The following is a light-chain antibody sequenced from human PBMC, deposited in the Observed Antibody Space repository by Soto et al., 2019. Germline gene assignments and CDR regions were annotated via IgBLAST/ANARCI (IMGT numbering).Light chain of an antibody. V-gene: IGKV3-20*01. CDR2: GAS. Sequence: EIVLTQSPGTLSLSPGERATLSCRASQSVSSNFLAWYQHKPGQAPRLLIYGASSRATGIPDRFSGSGSGTDFTLTVSRLEPEDFAVYFCQQYGNFVTFGGGPKVEIK. CDR1: QSVSSNF. CDR3: QQYGNFVT. J-gene: IGKJ4*01.